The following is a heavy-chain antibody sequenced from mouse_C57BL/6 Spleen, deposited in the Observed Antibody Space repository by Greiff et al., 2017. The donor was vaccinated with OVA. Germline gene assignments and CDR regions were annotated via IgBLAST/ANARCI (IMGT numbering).Heavy chain of an antibody. CDR2: IDPSDSET. D-gene: IGHD1-1*01. Sequence: QVQLQQSGAELVRPGSSVKLSCKASGYTFTSYWMHWVKQRPIQGLEWIGNIDPSDSETHYNQKFKDKATLTVDKSSSTAYMQLSSLTSEDSAVYYCARYYYGSSPWYFDVWGTGTTVTVSS. CDR1: GYTFTSYW. CDR3: ARYYYGSSPWYFDV. V-gene: IGHV1-52*01. J-gene: IGHJ1*03.